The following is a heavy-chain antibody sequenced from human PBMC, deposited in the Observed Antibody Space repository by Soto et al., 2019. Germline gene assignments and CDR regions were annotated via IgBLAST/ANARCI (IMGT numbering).Heavy chain of an antibody. J-gene: IGHJ6*02. CDR3: ARDPRDDYGDYGLWDYYYGMDV. CDR2: INAGNGNT. CDR1: GYTFTSYA. V-gene: IGHV1-3*01. D-gene: IGHD4-17*01. Sequence: ASVKVSCKACGYTFTSYAMHWVRQAPGQRLEWMGWINAGNGNTKYSQKFQGRVTITADKSTSTAYMELSSLRSEDTAVYYCARDPRDDYGDYGLWDYYYGMDVWGQGTTVTVSS.